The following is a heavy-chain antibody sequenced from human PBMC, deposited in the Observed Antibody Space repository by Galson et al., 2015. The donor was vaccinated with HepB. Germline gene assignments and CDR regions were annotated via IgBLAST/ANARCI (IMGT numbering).Heavy chain of an antibody. D-gene: IGHD6-13*01. Sequence: SVKVSCKASGVTFSSYAISWVRQAPGQGLEWMGGIIPIFGTANYAQKFQGRVTITEDKSTDTAYMELSSLRSEDTAVYYCATVAAAAEDYYYYYGMDVWGQGTTVTVSS. CDR2: IIPIFGTA. V-gene: IGHV1-69*06. CDR3: ATVAAAAEDYYYYYGMDV. J-gene: IGHJ6*02. CDR1: GVTFSSYA.